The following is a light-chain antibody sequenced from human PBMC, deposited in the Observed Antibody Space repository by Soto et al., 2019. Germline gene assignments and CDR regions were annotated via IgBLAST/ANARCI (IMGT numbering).Light chain of an antibody. Sequence: EIVLTQSPGSLSLSPGERATLSCRASQSVNFYLAWYQQKPGQAPRLLISDASNRASGIPARFSGSGSGTDFTLTISSLEPEDFAVHYCQQRSNSWTFGQGTKVDIK. V-gene: IGKV3-11*01. CDR2: DAS. CDR1: QSVNFY. J-gene: IGKJ1*01. CDR3: QQRSNSWT.